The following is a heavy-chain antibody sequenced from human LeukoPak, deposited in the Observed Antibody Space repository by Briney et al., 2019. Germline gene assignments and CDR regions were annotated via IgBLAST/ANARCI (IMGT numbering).Heavy chain of an antibody. CDR2: IYSNNIT. V-gene: IGHV3-53*01. Sequence: GGSLRLSCAASGFTVNNNYMTWVRQAPGKGLEWVSVIYSNNITYYADSVKGRFTISRDSSKNTLYLQMNSLRAEDTAVYYCARGISMMIVAPGYWGQGTLVTVSS. CDR1: GFTVNNNY. CDR3: ARGISMMIVAPGY. D-gene: IGHD3-22*01. J-gene: IGHJ4*02.